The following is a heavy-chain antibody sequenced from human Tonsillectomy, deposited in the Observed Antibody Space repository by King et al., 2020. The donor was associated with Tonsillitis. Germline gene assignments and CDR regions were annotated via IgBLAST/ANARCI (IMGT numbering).Heavy chain of an antibody. Sequence: GQLVQSGAEVKKPGSSVKVSCKASGGTFSSYAISWVRQAPGQGLEWMGRIIPILGIANYAQKFQGRVTITADKSTSTAYMELSSLRSEDTAVYYWARGHTMFGVVIKFDYFDYWGQGTLVTVPS. J-gene: IGHJ4*02. CDR1: GGTFSSYA. D-gene: IGHD3-3*01. V-gene: IGHV1-69*04. CDR3: ARGHTMFGVVIKFDYFDY. CDR2: IIPILGIA.